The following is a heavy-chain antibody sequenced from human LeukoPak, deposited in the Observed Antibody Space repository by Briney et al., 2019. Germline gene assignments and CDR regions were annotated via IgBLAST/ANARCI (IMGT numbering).Heavy chain of an antibody. Sequence: GGSLRLSCAASGFTFSSYGMHWVRQAPGKGLEWVAVISYDGSNKYYADSVKGRFTISRDNSKNTLYLQMNGLRAEDTAVYYCARIRVAAGGRLDVWGKGTTVTVSS. V-gene: IGHV3-30*03. D-gene: IGHD6-13*01. CDR1: GFTFSSYG. CDR2: ISYDGSNK. CDR3: ARIRVAAGGRLDV. J-gene: IGHJ6*04.